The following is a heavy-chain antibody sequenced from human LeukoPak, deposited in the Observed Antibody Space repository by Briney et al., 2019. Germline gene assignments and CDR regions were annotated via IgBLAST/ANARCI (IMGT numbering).Heavy chain of an antibody. J-gene: IGHJ4*02. CDR2: IYYSGST. Sequence: PSETLSLTCTVSGGSISSSGYYWGWIRQPPGTELEWIGNIYYSGSTYYNPSLKSRVTISVDTSKNHFSLKLNSVTAADTALYYCARLGYCSSASCGPLDYWGQGTLVTVSS. V-gene: IGHV4-39*02. CDR1: GGSISSSGYY. D-gene: IGHD2-2*01. CDR3: ARLGYCSSASCGPLDY.